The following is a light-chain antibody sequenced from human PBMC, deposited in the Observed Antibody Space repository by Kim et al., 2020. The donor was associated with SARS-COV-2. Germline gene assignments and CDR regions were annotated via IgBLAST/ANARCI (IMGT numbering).Light chain of an antibody. Sequence: GAPGQTVSITCSGDKLGDKYVCWYHQRPGQSPVLVIYQDSKRPSGIPERFSGSNSGNTATLTISGTQAMDEADYYCQAWDSSTGVFGTGTKVTVL. V-gene: IGLV3-1*01. J-gene: IGLJ1*01. CDR3: QAWDSSTGV. CDR2: QDS. CDR1: KLGDKY.